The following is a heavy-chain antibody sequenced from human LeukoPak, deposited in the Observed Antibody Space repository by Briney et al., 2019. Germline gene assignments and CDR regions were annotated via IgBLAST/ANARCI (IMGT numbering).Heavy chain of an antibody. D-gene: IGHD1-14*01. V-gene: IGHV4-30-2*01. CDR3: ARLRRKAYYYYGMDV. CDR1: GGSISSGGYS. J-gene: IGHJ6*02. CDR2: INHSGST. Sequence: SETLSLTCAVSGGSISSGGYSWSWIRQPPGKGLEWIGEINHSGSTNYNPSLKSRVTISVDTSKNQFSLKLSSVTAADTAVYYCARLRRKAYYYYGMDVWGQGTTVTVSS.